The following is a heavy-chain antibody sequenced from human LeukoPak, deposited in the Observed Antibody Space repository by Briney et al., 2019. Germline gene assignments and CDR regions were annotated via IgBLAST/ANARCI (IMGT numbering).Heavy chain of an antibody. Sequence: PGGSLRLSCATSGFTFSRAWRHWVRQAPGKGLEWVGRICRKIDGGTTNYAAPVKDRFTISRVDSKGTLSLQMNNLKTADTDVYYCSTDDYIWGTYRYFYAYWGQGTLVTVSS. CDR3: STDDYIWGTYRYFYAY. CDR1: GFTFSRAW. J-gene: IGHJ4*02. D-gene: IGHD3-16*02. CDR2: ICRKIDGGTT. V-gene: IGHV3-15*06.